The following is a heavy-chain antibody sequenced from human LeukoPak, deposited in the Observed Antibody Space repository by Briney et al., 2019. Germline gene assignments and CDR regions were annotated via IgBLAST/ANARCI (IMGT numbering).Heavy chain of an antibody. CDR3: AKGSPYYFDY. CDR2: LSGGGGST. V-gene: IGHV3-23*01. CDR1: GFTFSSYA. J-gene: IGHJ4*02. Sequence: GGSLRLSCAASGFTFSSYAMSWVRQAPGKGLEWVSALSGGGGSTHYADSVKGRFTISRDNSKNTLYLQMNSLRAEDTAVYYCAKGSPYYFDYWGQGTLVTVSS.